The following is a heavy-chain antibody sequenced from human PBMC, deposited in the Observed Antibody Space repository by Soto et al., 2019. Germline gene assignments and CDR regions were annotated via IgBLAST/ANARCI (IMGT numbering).Heavy chain of an antibody. Sequence: EVQLVESGGGLVKPGGSLRLSCAASGFTFSDYTMNWVRQAPGKGLEWVSSITSSSSYMYYADSVKGRFTISRDNAKNSLYLQMSSLRAEDTAVYYWARWSNVVGPSAMGLNGWGQETLVTVSS. CDR1: GFTFSDYT. J-gene: IGHJ4*02. CDR2: ITSSSSYM. CDR3: ARWSNVVGPSAMGLNG. D-gene: IGHD2-2*01. V-gene: IGHV3-21*01.